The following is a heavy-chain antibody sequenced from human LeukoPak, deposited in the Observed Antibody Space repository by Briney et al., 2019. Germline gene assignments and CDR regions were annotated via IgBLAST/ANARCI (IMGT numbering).Heavy chain of an antibody. CDR3: ARDLGRAARYYFDY. CDR2: IRYDGSNK. D-gene: IGHD6-6*01. Sequence: PGGSLRLSCAASGFTFSSYGMHWVRQAPGKGLEWVAFIRYDGSNKYYADSVKGRFTTSRDNSKNTLYLQMNSLRTEDTAIYYCARDLGRAARYYFDYWGQGTLVTVSS. CDR1: GFTFSSYG. J-gene: IGHJ4*02. V-gene: IGHV3-30*02.